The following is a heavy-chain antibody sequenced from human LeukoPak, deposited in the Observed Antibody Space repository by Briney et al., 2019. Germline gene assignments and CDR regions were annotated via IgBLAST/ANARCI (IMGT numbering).Heavy chain of an antibody. CDR1: GYTFTGYY. CDR3: ARGWQGATASRAFHI. CDR2: INPNSGGT. Sequence: ASVTVSCKASGYTFTGYYMHWVRQAPGQGLEWMGWINPNSGGTNYAQMFQGRVTMTRDTSIRTAYMELSRLTSDDTAVYYCARGWQGATASRAFHIWGQGTMVTVSS. V-gene: IGHV1-2*02. D-gene: IGHD1-26*01. J-gene: IGHJ3*02.